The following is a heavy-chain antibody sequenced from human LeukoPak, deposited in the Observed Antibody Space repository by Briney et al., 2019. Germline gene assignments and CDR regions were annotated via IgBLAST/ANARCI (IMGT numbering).Heavy chain of an antibody. Sequence: GGSLRLSCAASGFTFSSYSMNWVRQAPGKGLEWVSSISSSSSYIYYADPVKGRFTISRDNAKNSLHLQMNSLRAEDTAVYYCARGGTSVDYWGQGTLVTVSS. CDR2: ISSSSSYI. V-gene: IGHV3-21*01. CDR1: GFTFSSYS. J-gene: IGHJ4*02. CDR3: ARGGTSVDY.